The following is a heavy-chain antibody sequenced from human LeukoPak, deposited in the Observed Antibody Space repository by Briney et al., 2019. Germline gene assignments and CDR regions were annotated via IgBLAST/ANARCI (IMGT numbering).Heavy chain of an antibody. CDR3: ARNYHDSSGYYHIFDY. CDR1: GGSISSHY. V-gene: IGHV4-59*11. J-gene: IGHJ4*02. Sequence: SETLSLTCTVSGGSISSHYWSWIRQPPGKGLEWIGYIYYSGSTNYNPSLKSRVTISVDTSKNQFSLKLSSVTAADTAVYYCARNYHDSSGYYHIFDYWGQGTLVTVSS. CDR2: IYYSGST. D-gene: IGHD3-22*01.